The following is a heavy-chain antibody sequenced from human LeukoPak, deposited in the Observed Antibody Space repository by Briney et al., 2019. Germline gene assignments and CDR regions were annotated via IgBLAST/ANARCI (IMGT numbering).Heavy chain of an antibody. Sequence: GGPLRLSCAASGFSFNSDWMDWVRQAPGKGLEWVANIKHDESEKNYLDSVKGRFTISRDNAQNSLYLQMNGLRVEDTAVYYCTRRLDDWGQGTLVTVSS. V-gene: IGHV3-7*01. CDR2: IKHDESEK. CDR1: GFSFNSDW. J-gene: IGHJ4*02. CDR3: TRRLDD. D-gene: IGHD3-16*01.